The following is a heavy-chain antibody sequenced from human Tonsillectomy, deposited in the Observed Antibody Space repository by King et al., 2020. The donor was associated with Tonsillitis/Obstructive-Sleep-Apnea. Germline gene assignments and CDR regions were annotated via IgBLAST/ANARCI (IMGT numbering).Heavy chain of an antibody. CDR2: INHSGST. CDR1: GGSFSNYY. D-gene: IGHD3-3*01. Sequence: VQLQQWGEGLLRPSETLSLTCAVYGGSFSNYYWTWIRQPPGKGLEWIGEINHSGSTNYNPALKSRVTISGDKSKNQFSLKVTYVTAADTAVEFCARGLVFHPYDFWTGYRTRIVGDAFDIWGLGTMVTVSS. CDR3: ARGLVFHPYDFWTGYRTRIVGDAFDI. V-gene: IGHV4-34*01. J-gene: IGHJ3*02.